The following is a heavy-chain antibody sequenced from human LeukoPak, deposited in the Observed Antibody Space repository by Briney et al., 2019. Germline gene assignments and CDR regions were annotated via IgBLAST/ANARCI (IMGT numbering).Heavy chain of an antibody. CDR3: ARVGEYYYDSSGYLLQH. Sequence: GGSLRLSCAASGFTFSFYSMNWVRQAPGKGLEWVSSMSVSSGLIYYADSVKGRFTVSRDNAKNSLYLQMNSLRAEDTAVYYCARVGEYYYDSSGYLLQHWGQGTLVTVSS. CDR2: MSVSSGLI. V-gene: IGHV3-21*01. D-gene: IGHD3-22*01. CDR1: GFTFSFYS. J-gene: IGHJ1*01.